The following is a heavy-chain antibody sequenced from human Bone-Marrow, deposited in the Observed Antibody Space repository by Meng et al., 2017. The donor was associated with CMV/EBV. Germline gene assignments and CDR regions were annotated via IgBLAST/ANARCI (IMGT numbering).Heavy chain of an antibody. D-gene: IGHD2-15*01. Sequence: GGSLRLSCAASGFTFSSYGMSWVRQAPGKGLEWVSGISNSGGSTYYADSVKGRFTISRDTSNNTLYLQMNSLRAEDTAVYYCAKRGGTENCWGQGTLVTVSS. CDR1: GFTFSSYG. V-gene: IGHV3-23*01. CDR2: ISNSGGST. CDR3: AKRGGTENC. J-gene: IGHJ4*02.